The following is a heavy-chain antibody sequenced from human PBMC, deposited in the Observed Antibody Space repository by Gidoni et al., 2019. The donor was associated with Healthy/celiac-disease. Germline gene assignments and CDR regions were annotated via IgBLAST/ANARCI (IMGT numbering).Heavy chain of an antibody. D-gene: IGHD3-9*01. CDR1: GGTFSSYA. CDR3: ARAGGITILPAI. J-gene: IGHJ4*02. CDR2: IIPIFGTA. V-gene: IGHV1-69*01. Sequence: QVQLVQSGAEAKKPGSSVKVSCKASGGTFSSYATSWVPQAPGPGLEWMGGIIPIFGTANYAQKFQGRVTITADESTSTAYMELSSLRSEDTAVYYCARAGGITILPAIWGQGTLVTVSS.